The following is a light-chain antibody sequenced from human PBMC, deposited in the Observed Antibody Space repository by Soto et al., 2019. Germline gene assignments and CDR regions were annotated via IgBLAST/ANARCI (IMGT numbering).Light chain of an antibody. Sequence: QSVLTQPPSVSGAPGQRVTISCTGSSSNIGAGRDVHWYQQLPGTAPRLLIYDNNNRPSGVPDRFSASKSGTSASLAFFGFQAEDEADFYCQSFDSSLSAYVFGTGTKVTVL. J-gene: IGLJ1*01. V-gene: IGLV1-40*01. CDR3: QSFDSSLSAYV. CDR1: SSNIGAGRD. CDR2: DNN.